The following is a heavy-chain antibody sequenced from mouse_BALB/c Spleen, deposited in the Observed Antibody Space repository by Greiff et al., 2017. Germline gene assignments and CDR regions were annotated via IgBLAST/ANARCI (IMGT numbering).Heavy chain of an antibody. CDR2: ILPGSGST. D-gene: IGHD2-3*01. Sequence: QVQLQQSGAELMKPGASVKISCKATGYTFSSYWIEWVKQRPGHGLEWIGEILPGSGSTNYNEKFKGKATFTADTSSNTAYMQLSSLTSEDSAVYYCARKDDGNYYAMDYWGQGTSVTVSS. V-gene: IGHV1-9*01. CDR3: ARKDDGNYYAMDY. J-gene: IGHJ4*01. CDR1: GYTFSSYW.